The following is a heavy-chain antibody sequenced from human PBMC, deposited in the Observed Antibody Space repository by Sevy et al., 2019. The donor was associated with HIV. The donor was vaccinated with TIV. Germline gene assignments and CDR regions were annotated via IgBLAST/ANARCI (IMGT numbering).Heavy chain of an antibody. Sequence: GGALRLSCAASGFTFSSYAMSWVRQAPGKGLEWVSGISGSGGSTYYADTVKGRFTISRDNSKNTLYLQMNSLRAEDTAVYYCAKGGTLSGDCYTAYWGQGTLVTVSS. J-gene: IGHJ4*02. V-gene: IGHV3-23*01. D-gene: IGHD2-21*02. CDR3: AKGGTLSGDCYTAY. CDR1: GFTFSSYA. CDR2: ISGSGGST.